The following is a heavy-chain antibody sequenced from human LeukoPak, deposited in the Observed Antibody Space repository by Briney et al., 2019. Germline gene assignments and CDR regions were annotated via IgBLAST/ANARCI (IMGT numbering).Heavy chain of an antibody. J-gene: IGHJ5*02. CDR3: AKDAFDYYDSSGPES. Sequence: GASLRLSRAASGFTFSSYAMSWVRQAPGKGLEWVSAISGSGGSTYYADSVKGRFTTSRDNSKNTLYLQMNSLRAEDTAVYYYAKDAFDYYDSSGPESWGQGTLVTVSS. CDR2: ISGSGGST. CDR1: GFTFSSYA. V-gene: IGHV3-23*01. D-gene: IGHD3-22*01.